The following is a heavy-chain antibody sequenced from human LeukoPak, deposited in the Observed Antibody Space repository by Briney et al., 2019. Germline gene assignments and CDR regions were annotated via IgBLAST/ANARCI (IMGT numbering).Heavy chain of an antibody. V-gene: IGHV4-31*03. D-gene: IGHD2-2*01. CDR1: GGSISSGGYY. Sequence: SQTLSLTCTVSGGSISSGGYYWSWIRQHPGKGLEWIGYIYYSGSTYYNPSLKSRVTISVDTSKNQFSLKLSSVTAADTAVYYCAKEIVIIPAASYAFDIWGQGTMVIVSS. CDR2: IYYSGST. CDR3: AKEIVIIPAASYAFDI. J-gene: IGHJ3*02.